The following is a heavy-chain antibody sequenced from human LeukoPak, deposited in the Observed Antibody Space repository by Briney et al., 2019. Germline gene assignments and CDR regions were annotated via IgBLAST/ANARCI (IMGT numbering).Heavy chain of an antibody. V-gene: IGHV1-69*05. D-gene: IGHD1-1*01. CDR1: GGTFSSYA. CDR3: ARGEAPTGINYYMDV. J-gene: IGHJ6*03. CDR2: IIPIFGTA. Sequence: VASVKVSCKASGGTFSSYAISWVRQAPGQGLEWMGGIIPIFGTANYAQKFQGRVTITTDESTSTAYMELSSLRSEDTAVYYCARGEAPTGINYYMDVWGKGTTVTVSS.